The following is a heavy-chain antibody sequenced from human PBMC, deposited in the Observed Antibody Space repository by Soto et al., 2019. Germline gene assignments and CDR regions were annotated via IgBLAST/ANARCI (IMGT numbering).Heavy chain of an antibody. J-gene: IGHJ4*02. CDR3: ARQNDYIWGSYRYYYYFDY. D-gene: IGHD3-16*02. Sequence: SETLSLTCTVSGGSISSSSYYWGWIRQPPGKGLEWIGSIYYSGSTYYNPSLKSRVTISVDTSKNQFSLKLSSVTAADTAVYYCARQNDYIWGSYRYYYYFDYWGQGTLVTVSS. CDR1: GGSISSSSYY. CDR2: IYYSGST. V-gene: IGHV4-39*01.